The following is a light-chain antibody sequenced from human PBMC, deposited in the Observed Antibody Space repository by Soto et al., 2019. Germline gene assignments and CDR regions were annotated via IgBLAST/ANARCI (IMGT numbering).Light chain of an antibody. Sequence: DIVMTQSPDSLAVALGETATINCKSSQSVLYISNNKNYLAWYQQKPGQPPKLLIYWASTRESGVPDRFSGSGSGTDFTLTISSLQAEDVAVYYCQQYYSTPWTFGQGTKVDIK. CDR2: WAS. J-gene: IGKJ1*01. V-gene: IGKV4-1*01. CDR1: QSVLYISNNKNY. CDR3: QQYYSTPWT.